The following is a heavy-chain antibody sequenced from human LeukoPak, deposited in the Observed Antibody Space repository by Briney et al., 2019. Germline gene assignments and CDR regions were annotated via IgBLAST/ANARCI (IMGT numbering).Heavy chain of an antibody. J-gene: IGHJ4*02. D-gene: IGHD3-16*02. V-gene: IGHV3-7*01. CDR2: IGEDGSEK. CDR1: GYTFTNYW. CDR3: ARTFYDYVWGSYRQLYYFDY. Sequence: GGSLRLSCVVSGYTFTNYWMSWVRQAPGKGLEWVANIGEDGSEKYYVDSVKGRFTISRDNAKNSLYLQMNSLRAEDTAVYYCARTFYDYVWGSYRQLYYFDYWGQGTLVTASS.